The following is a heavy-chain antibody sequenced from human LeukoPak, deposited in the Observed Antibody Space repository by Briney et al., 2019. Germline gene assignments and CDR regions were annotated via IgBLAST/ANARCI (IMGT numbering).Heavy chain of an antibody. CDR2: ISGSGGST. Sequence: GGSLRLSCVTSGFTFSTYGMSWVRQAPGKGLEWVSAISGSGGSTYYADSVKGRFTISRDNAKNSLYLQMNSLRAEDTAVYYCARGIAARPPYYYYYMDVWGKGTTVTVSS. D-gene: IGHD6-6*01. V-gene: IGHV3-23*01. J-gene: IGHJ6*03. CDR1: GFTFSTYG. CDR3: ARGIAARPPYYYYYMDV.